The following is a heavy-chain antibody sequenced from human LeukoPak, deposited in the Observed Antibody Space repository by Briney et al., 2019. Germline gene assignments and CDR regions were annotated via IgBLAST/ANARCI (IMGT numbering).Heavy chain of an antibody. CDR1: GYTFTSYG. CDR2: ISAYNGNT. CDR3: ARDQPEIIVVVTAIPGWFDP. Sequence: GASVKVSCKASGYTFTSYGISWVRQAPGQGLEWMGWISAYNGNTNYAQKLQDRVTMTIDTSTSTAYMELRSLRSEDTAVYYCARDQPEIIVVVTAIPGWFDPWGQGSLVTVS. J-gene: IGHJ5*02. D-gene: IGHD2-21*02. V-gene: IGHV1-18*01.